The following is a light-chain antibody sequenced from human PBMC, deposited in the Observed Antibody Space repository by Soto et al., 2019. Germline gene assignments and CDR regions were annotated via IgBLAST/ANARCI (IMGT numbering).Light chain of an antibody. CDR3: IAYTSSSTPYV. J-gene: IGLJ1*01. CDR2: EVS. Sequence: QSALTQPASVSGSPGQSITISCTGTSSDVGGYNYVSWYQQHPGKAPKLMIYEVSNRHSGVSNRFSGSKSGNTASLTISGLQAEDEADYYCIAYTSSSTPYVFGTGTKLTVL. V-gene: IGLV2-14*01. CDR1: SSDVGGYNY.